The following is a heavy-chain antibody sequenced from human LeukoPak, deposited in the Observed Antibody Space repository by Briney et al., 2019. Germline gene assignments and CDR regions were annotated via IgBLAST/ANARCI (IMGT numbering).Heavy chain of an antibody. CDR1: GFTFSSHS. D-gene: IGHD1-26*01. V-gene: IGHV3-21*01. CDR3: ARALGWELLRYYFDY. CDR2: ISSSSSYI. Sequence: GGSLRLSCAASGFTFSSHSMNWVRQAPGKGLEWVSSISSSSSYIYYADSVKGRFTISRDNAKNSLYLQMNSLRAEDTAVYYCARALGWELLRYYFDYWGQRTLVTVSS. J-gene: IGHJ4*02.